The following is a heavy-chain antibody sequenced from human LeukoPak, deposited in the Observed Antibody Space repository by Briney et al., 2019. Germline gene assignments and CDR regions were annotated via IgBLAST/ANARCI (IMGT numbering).Heavy chain of an antibody. CDR2: IYSGGST. D-gene: IGHD3-22*01. CDR1: GFTVSTNY. V-gene: IGHV3-66*01. CDR3: ARELRAYYYDSSGFGFDY. J-gene: IGHJ4*02. Sequence: GGSLRLSCAASGFTVSTNYMSWVRQAPGEGLEWVSVIYSGGSTYYADSVKGRFTISRDNSKNTLYLQMNSLRVDDTAVYYCARELRAYYYDSSGFGFDYWGQGTLVTVSS.